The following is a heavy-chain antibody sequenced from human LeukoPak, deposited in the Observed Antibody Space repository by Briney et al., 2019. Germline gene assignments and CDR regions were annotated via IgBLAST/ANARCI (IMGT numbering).Heavy chain of an antibody. CDR1: GGSLSNYY. V-gene: IGHV4-4*07. D-gene: IGHD5-18*01. CDR2: INTSGGT. Sequence: PSQTLSLTCTVSGGSLSNYYWSSIRQPAREGLECIGRINTSGGTDYTPSLKSRVSMSVDTAKNQFSLNLSSLTAANTAVYYCARSRGTTLVTRFDYWGQGTLVTVSS. CDR3: ARSRGTTLVTRFDY. J-gene: IGHJ4*02.